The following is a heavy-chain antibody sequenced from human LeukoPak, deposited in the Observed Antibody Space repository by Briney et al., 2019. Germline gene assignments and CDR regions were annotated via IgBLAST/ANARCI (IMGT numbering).Heavy chain of an antibody. J-gene: IGHJ1*01. CDR1: GGSFSGYY. V-gene: IGHV4-34*01. D-gene: IGHD6-13*01. CDR2: INHSGST. CDR3: ARVQGRGSSWYLTGGNFQH. Sequence: SETLSLTCAVYGGSFSGYYWSWIRQPPGKGLDWIGEINHSGSTNYSPSLKSRVTISVDTSKNHFSLKLSSVTAADTAVYYCARVQGRGSSWYLTGGNFQHWGQGTLDTVSS.